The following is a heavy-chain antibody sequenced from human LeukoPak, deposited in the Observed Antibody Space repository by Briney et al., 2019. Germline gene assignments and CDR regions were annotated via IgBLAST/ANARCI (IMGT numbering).Heavy chain of an antibody. CDR1: GGSISSYY. CDR2: ISYSGST. J-gene: IGHJ5*02. V-gene: IGHV4-59*01. D-gene: IGHD3-10*01. Sequence: SETLSLTCTVSGGSISSYYWSWIRQPPGKGLEWIGYISYSGSTNYNPSLKSRVTISVDTSKNQFSLQLSSVTAADTAVYYCARDDYRGVTNFDPWGQGTLVTVSS. CDR3: ARDDYRGVTNFDP.